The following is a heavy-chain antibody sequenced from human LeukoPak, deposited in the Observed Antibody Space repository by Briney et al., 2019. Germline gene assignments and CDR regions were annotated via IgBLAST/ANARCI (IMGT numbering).Heavy chain of an antibody. CDR3: ARDFPHGSGRYFCEGMDV. V-gene: IGHV4-4*07. Sequence: SETLSLTCTVSGGSISDYYWSWIRQPAGKGLEWIGHIYSSGSTYYNPSLKSRVTMSVDMSKNQFSLKLSSVTAADTAVYYCARDFPHGSGRYFCEGMDVWGQGNTVTVSS. J-gene: IGHJ6*02. CDR2: IYSSGST. CDR1: GGSISDYY. D-gene: IGHD2-15*01.